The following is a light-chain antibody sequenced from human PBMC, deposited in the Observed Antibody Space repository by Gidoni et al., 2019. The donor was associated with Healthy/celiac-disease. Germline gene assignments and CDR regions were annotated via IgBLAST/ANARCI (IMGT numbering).Light chain of an antibody. J-gene: IGKJ1*01. V-gene: IGKV1-39*01. CDR1: QSISSY. CDR2: AAS. Sequence: ISMTHSPSSLSPSVGDRVTITCRASQSISSYLNWYQQKPGKAPKLLIYAASSLQSGVPSRFSGSGSGTDFTLTISSLQPEDFATYYCQQSYSTPWTFGQGTKVEIK. CDR3: QQSYSTPWT.